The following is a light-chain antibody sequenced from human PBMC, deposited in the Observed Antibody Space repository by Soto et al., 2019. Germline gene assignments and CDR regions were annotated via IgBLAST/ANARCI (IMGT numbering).Light chain of an antibody. CDR1: SSDVGGYNY. V-gene: IGLV2-14*01. CDR2: DVS. Sequence: QSALTQPVSVSGAPGEASTIFCTGNSSDVGGYNYVSWYQQHPGKAPKLMIYDVSNRPSGVSNRFSGSKSGNTASLTISGLQAEDEADYYCSSYTSSSSYVFGTGTKVTVL. J-gene: IGLJ1*01. CDR3: SSYTSSSSYV.